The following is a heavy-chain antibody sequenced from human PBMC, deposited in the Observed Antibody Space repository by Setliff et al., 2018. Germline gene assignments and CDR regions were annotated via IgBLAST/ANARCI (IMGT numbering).Heavy chain of an antibody. CDR2: VIQVGSG. V-gene: IGHV3-23*01. D-gene: IGHD1-26*01. J-gene: IGHJ4*02. CDR3: AKDRVNDGFWDFDS. CDR1: GFTFRDYS. Sequence: ESLKISCATSGFTFRDYSMVWVRQVPGKGLEWVAGVIQVGSGVYADSVKGRSTISRDNSKNNFFLQINNLRAAGTATYYCAKDRVNDGFWDFDSWGQGIVVTVSS.